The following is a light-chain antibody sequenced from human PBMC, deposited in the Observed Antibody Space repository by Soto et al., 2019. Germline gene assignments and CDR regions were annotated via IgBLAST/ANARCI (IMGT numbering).Light chain of an antibody. CDR2: GAS. CDR1: QSVRGSF. V-gene: IGKV3-20*01. Sequence: EIVLTQSPGTLSLSPGERVTLSCRASQSVRGSFLAWYQQKPGQAPRLLIYGASSRTTGIPDRFSGSGSGTDFTLTISRLEPEDFAVYYWQQYGSSPITFGQGTRLEIK. CDR3: QQYGSSPIT. J-gene: IGKJ5*01.